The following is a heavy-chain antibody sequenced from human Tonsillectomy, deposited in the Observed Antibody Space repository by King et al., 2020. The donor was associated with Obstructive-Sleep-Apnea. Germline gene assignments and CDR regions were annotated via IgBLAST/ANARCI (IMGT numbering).Heavy chain of an antibody. CDR3: ARKWEGTFDY. J-gene: IGHJ4*02. CDR2: INSDGSSI. Sequence: VQLVESGGGLVQPGGSLRLSCAASGFSFSDFWMHWVRQAPGKGLVWLSRINSDGSSIKDADSVKGRFTISRANAKNTLYLQMNSLRVEDTAVYYCARKWEGTFDYWGQGTLVTVSS. V-gene: IGHV3-74*03. D-gene: IGHD1-26*01. CDR1: GFSFSDFW.